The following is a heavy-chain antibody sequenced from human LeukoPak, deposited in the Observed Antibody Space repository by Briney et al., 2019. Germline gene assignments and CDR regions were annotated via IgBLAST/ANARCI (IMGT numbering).Heavy chain of an antibody. V-gene: IGHV4-61*02. J-gene: IGHJ4*02. CDR1: GGSISSGSYY. D-gene: IGHD6-13*01. CDR2: IYTSGST. Sequence: SETLSLTCTVSGGSISSGSYYWSWIRQPAGKGLEWIGRIYTSGSTNYNPSLKSRVTMSVDTSKNQFSLKLSSVTAADTAVYYCARDSWGAAAGPQPFDYWGQGTLVTVSS. CDR3: ARDSWGAAAGPQPFDY.